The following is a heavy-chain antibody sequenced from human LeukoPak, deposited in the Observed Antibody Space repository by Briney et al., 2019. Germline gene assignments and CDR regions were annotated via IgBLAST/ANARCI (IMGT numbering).Heavy chain of an antibody. CDR2: ISGSSSYI. J-gene: IGHJ6*03. CDR1: GFTFSSYS. CDR3: AKESLELRYYYYMDV. D-gene: IGHD3-10*01. V-gene: IGHV3-21*04. Sequence: GGSLRHSCAASGFTFSSYSMNWVRQAPGKGLEWVSSISGSSSYIYYADSVKGRFTISRDNSKNTLYLQMNSLRAEDTAVYYCAKESLELRYYYYMDVWGKGTTVTVSS.